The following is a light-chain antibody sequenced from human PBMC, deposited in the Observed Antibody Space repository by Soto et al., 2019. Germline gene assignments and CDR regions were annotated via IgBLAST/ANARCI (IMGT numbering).Light chain of an antibody. J-gene: IGKJ1*01. CDR1: QIVRSNF. CDR2: GAS. CDR3: HQYGTSKT. Sequence: EILLTQSPGTLSLSPGDRATLSCRASQIVRSNFVAWYQHKAGQPPSLLIYGASNRATGIPDRFSGSGSGTDFTLTINRLEPDDFAVYFCHQYGTSKTFGQGTRVEMK. V-gene: IGKV3-20*01.